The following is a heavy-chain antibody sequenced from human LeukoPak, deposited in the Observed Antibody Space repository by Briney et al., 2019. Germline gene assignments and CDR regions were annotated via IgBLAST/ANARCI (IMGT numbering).Heavy chain of an antibody. Sequence: EGSLRLSCAASGSTFSSYAMHWVRQAPGKGLEWVAVISYDGSNKYYADSAKGRFTISRDNSKNTLYLQMNSLRAEDTAVYYCARERGGGGFVDAFDIWGQGTMVTVSS. CDR1: GSTFSSYA. V-gene: IGHV3-30-3*01. D-gene: IGHD2-21*01. J-gene: IGHJ3*02. CDR3: ARERGGGGFVDAFDI. CDR2: ISYDGSNK.